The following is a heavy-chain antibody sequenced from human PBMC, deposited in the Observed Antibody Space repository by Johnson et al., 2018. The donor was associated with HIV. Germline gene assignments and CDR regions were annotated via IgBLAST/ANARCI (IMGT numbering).Heavy chain of an antibody. CDR2: IGGSGVTS. Sequence: PGQGLEWVSVIGGSGVTSYYADSVKGRFTSSRDNSKNTLYLQMNSLRAEDTAVYYCARERRPWGPDAFDIWGQGTMVTVSS. J-gene: IGHJ3*02. D-gene: IGHD3-16*01. CDR3: ARERRPWGPDAFDI. V-gene: IGHV3-23*01.